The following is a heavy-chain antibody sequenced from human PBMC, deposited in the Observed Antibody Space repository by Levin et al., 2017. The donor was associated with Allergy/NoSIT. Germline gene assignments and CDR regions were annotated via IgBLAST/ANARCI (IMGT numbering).Heavy chain of an antibody. J-gene: IGHJ3*02. CDR3: AKGLELHIVVVVAANDAFDS. D-gene: IGHD2-15*01. Sequence: GGSLRLSCAASGFTFDDYAMHWVRQAPGKGLEWVSGISWNSGSIGYADSVKGRFTISRDNAKNSLYLQMNSLRAEDTALYYCAKGLELHIVVVVAANDAFDSWGQGKMVTVSS. V-gene: IGHV3-9*01. CDR1: GFTFDDYA. CDR2: ISWNSGSI.